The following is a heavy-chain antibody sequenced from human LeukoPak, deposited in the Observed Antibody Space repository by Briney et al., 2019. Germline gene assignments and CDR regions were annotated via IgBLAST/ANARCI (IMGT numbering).Heavy chain of an antibody. CDR1: GGSMTSCY. CDR2: IYYSGST. J-gene: IGHJ4*02. Sequence: PSETLSPTCTVSGGSMTSCYWNWIRQPPGKGLEWIGYIYYSGSTNYNPSLKSRVTISVDTSKNQFSLKLSSVTAADTAVYYCARESAITTSELDYWGQGTLVTVSS. CDR3: ARESAITTSELDY. D-gene: IGHD4-11*01. V-gene: IGHV4-59*01.